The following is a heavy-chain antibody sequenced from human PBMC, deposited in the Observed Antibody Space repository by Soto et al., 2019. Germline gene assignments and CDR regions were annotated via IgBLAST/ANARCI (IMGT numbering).Heavy chain of an antibody. V-gene: IGHV2-5*02. CDR1: GFSLTPGGVG. D-gene: IGHD3-10*01. J-gene: IGHJ4*02. CDR3: AHSRNLITEDAQVGDFDY. CDR2: IYWDEDE. Sequence: QITLKESGPPLVKPTQTLTLTCDFSGFSLTPGGVGVGWVRQPPGEALEGLELIYWDEDERYNPSLKTRLTITKDPSKNQVVLIMTNMDPVDTATYYCAHSRNLITEDAQVGDFDYWGQGTLVTVSS.